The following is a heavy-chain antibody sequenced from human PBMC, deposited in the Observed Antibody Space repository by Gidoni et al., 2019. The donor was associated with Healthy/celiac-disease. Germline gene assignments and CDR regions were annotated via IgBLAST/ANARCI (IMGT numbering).Heavy chain of an antibody. V-gene: IGHV3-48*03. CDR2: ISSSGSTI. J-gene: IGHJ3*02. D-gene: IGHD2-2*02. CDR3: AREGEGCSSTSCYKAFDI. Sequence: EVQLVESGGGLVQPGGSLRLSCPASGFTFSSYEMNWVRQAPGTGLEWVSYISSSGSTIYYADSVKGRFTISRDNAKNSLYLQMNSLRAEDTAVYYCAREGEGCSSTSCYKAFDIWGQGTMVTVSS. CDR1: GFTFSSYE.